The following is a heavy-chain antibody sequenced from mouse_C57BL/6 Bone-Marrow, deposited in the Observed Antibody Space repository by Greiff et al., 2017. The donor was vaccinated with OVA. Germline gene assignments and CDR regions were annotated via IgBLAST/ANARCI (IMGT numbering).Heavy chain of an antibody. D-gene: IGHD2-4*01. V-gene: IGHV1-82*01. Sequence: QVQLQQSGPELVKPGASVKISCKASGYAFSSSWMNWVKQRPGKGLEWIGRIYPGDGDTNYNGKFKGKATLTVDKPSSTAYMQLSSLTSEDSAVYYCARGGDYDRYCFDYWGQGTTLTVSS. CDR1: GYAFSSSW. CDR2: IYPGDGDT. CDR3: ARGGDYDRYCFDY. J-gene: IGHJ2*01.